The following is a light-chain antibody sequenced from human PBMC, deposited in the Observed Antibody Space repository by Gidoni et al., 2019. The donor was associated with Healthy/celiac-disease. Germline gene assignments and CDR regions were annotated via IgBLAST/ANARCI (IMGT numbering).Light chain of an antibody. CDR3: QQYNNWPPWT. V-gene: IGKV3-15*01. CDR1: QSVSSN. J-gene: IGKJ1*01. CDR2: GAS. Sequence: EIVMTKSPATLSVSPGERATLSCRASQSVSSNLAWYQQKPGQAPRHLIYGASTRATGIPARFSGSGSGTEFTLTISSLQSEDFAVYYCQQYNNWPPWTFGQGTKVEIK.